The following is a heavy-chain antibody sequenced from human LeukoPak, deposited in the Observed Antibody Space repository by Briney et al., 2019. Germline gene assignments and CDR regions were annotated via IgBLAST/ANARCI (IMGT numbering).Heavy chain of an antibody. J-gene: IGHJ4*02. Sequence: GGSLRLSCASSGFTVSSNYMSWVRQAPGKGLEWVSVIYSGGSTYYADSVKGRFTISRDNSKNTLYLQMNSLRAEDTAVYYCARAITLRYYFDYWGQGTLVTLSS. D-gene: IGHD3-10*01. CDR1: GFTVSSNY. CDR2: IYSGGST. CDR3: ARAITLRYYFDY. V-gene: IGHV3-66*02.